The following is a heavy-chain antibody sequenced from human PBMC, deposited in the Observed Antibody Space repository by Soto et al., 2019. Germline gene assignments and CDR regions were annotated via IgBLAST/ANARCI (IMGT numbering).Heavy chain of an antibody. D-gene: IGHD5-18*01. CDR1: GFTVSSNY. CDR3: ARHGYSYGGGYFDY. CDR2: IYSGGSA. Sequence: EVQLVESGGGLVQPGGSLRLSCAASGFTVSSNYMSWVRQAPGKGLEWVSVIYSGGSAYYADSVKGRFTISRDNSNHTLYLQMTSLRAEDTAVNYCARHGYSYGGGYFDYWGQGTMVSVSS. V-gene: IGHV3-66*04. J-gene: IGHJ4*02.